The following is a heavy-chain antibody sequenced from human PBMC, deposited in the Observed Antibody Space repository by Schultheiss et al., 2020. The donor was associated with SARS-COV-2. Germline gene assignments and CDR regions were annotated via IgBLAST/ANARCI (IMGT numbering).Heavy chain of an antibody. Sequence: GESLKISCKGSGYSFSSYWIGWVRQMPGKGLEWMGIIYPGNSDTRYSPSFQCQVTISADTSISTAFLQWSSLKASDTAMYYCARGSGAVATTWNYFDFWGQGTLVTVSS. J-gene: IGHJ4*02. CDR3: ARGSGAVATTWNYFDF. CDR1: GYSFSSYW. CDR2: IYPGNSDT. D-gene: IGHD6-19*01. V-gene: IGHV5-51*01.